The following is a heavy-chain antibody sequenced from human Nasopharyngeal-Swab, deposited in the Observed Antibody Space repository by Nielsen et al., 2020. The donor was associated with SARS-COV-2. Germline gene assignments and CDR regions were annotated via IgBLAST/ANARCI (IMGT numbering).Heavy chain of an antibody. V-gene: IGHV1-69*10. CDR1: GGTFSSYG. J-gene: IGHJ6*03. CDR2: IIPVLPIT. CDR3: ARGGWLRKDYYYSYYYMDV. Sequence: SVKVSCKTSGGTFSSYGISWVRQAPGEGLEWMGGIIPVLPITRYAQKFRDRVTITADKSTSTAYMELSSLRSEDTAAYYCARGGWLRKDYYYSYYYMDVWGKGTTVTVSS. D-gene: IGHD5-24*01.